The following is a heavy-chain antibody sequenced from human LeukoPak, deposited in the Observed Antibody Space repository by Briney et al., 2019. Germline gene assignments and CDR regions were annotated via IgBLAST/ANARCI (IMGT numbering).Heavy chain of an antibody. D-gene: IGHD6-13*01. V-gene: IGHV4-34*01. CDR1: GGSFSGYY. CDR3: ASAKGYSSSWYAE. J-gene: IGHJ4*02. Sequence: RASETLSLTCAVYGGSFSGYYWSWIRQPPGKGLEWIGEINHSGSTNYNPSLKSRVTISVDTSKNQFSLKLSSVTAADTAVYYCASAKGYSSSWYAEWGQGTLVAVSS. CDR2: INHSGST.